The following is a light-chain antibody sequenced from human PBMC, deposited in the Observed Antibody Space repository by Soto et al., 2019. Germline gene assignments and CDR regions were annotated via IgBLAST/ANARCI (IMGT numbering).Light chain of an antibody. J-gene: IGLJ2*01. Sequence: QSVLTQPASVSGPPGQSITISCAGTMRDVGAYNLVSWYQQHPGRAPQLIIYEVRNRPSGISFRFPGSKSGNTASLTISGLQAEDEADYYCSSYTSKSSLIFGGGTKVTVL. CDR1: MRDVGAYNL. CDR3: SSYTSKSSLI. V-gene: IGLV2-14*01. CDR2: EVR.